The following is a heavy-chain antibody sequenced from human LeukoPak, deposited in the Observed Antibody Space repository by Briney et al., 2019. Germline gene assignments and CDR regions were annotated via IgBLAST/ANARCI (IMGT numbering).Heavy chain of an antibody. V-gene: IGHV4-4*07. CDR1: GGSISSYY. CDR3: ARDSYYYDSSGYYEDAFDI. D-gene: IGHD3-22*01. Sequence: PSETLSHTCTVSGGSISSYYWSWIRQPAGKGLEWIGRIYTSGSTNYNPSLKSRVTMSVDTSKNQFSLKLSSVTAADTAVYYCARDSYYYDSSGYYEDAFDIWGQGTMVTVSS. J-gene: IGHJ3*02. CDR2: IYTSGST.